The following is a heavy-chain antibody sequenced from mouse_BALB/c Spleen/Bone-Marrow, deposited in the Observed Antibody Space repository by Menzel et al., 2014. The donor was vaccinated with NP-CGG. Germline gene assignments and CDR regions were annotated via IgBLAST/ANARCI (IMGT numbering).Heavy chain of an antibody. J-gene: IGHJ3*01. CDR2: IDPFNGNT. Sequence: VQLKQSGPELMKPGASVKISCKASGYSFTSYYMHWVKQSHGKSLEWIGYIDPFNGNTNYNQKFKEKATLTVDKSSSTAYMQLSSLTSENSAVDYCARRVITTCTGFAYWGQGTLVTGSA. V-gene: IGHV1-31*01. CDR1: GYSFTSYY. CDR3: ARRVITTCTGFAY. D-gene: IGHD2-4*01.